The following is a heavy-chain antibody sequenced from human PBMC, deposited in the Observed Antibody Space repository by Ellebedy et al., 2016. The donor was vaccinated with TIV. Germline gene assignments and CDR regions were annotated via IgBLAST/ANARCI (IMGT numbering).Heavy chain of an antibody. CDR1: GLTVSSSY. Sequence: GGSLRLXXAASGLTVSSSYMTWVRQAPGQGLEWVSSIYSGGSTSYADSVKGRFRISRDTSKNTVHLQVNSLRPEDTATYYCAKGGVVVGLQHWGQGTLVTVS. V-gene: IGHV3-66*01. CDR2: IYSGGST. CDR3: AKGGVVVGLQH. J-gene: IGHJ1*01. D-gene: IGHD2-15*01.